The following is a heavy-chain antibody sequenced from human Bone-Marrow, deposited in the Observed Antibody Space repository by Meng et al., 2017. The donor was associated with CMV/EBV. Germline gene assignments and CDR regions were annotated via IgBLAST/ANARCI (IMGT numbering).Heavy chain of an antibody. CDR2: IYSGGYT. D-gene: IGHD5-24*01. Sequence: GESLKISCAASGFSFSTFAIHWVRQAPGKGLEWVSVIYSGGYTYYADSVKGRFTISRDNSKNTLYLQMNSLRAEDTAVYYCARAQTDGYSSFDYWGQGTLVTVSS. CDR3: ARAQTDGYSSFDY. V-gene: IGHV3-53*01. CDR1: GFSFSTFA. J-gene: IGHJ4*02.